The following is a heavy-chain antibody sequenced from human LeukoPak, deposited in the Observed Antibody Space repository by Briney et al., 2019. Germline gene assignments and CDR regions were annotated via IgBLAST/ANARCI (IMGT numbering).Heavy chain of an antibody. V-gene: IGHV4-34*01. D-gene: IGHD3-22*01. Sequence: SETLSLTCAVYGGSFSGYYWSWIRQPPGKGLEWIGEINHSGSTKYNPSLKSRVTISVDTSKNQFSLKLSSVTAADTAVYYCARGDYYDSSGYSVLRAFDIWGQGTMVTVSS. CDR1: GGSFSGYY. CDR2: INHSGST. CDR3: ARGDYYDSSGYSVLRAFDI. J-gene: IGHJ3*02.